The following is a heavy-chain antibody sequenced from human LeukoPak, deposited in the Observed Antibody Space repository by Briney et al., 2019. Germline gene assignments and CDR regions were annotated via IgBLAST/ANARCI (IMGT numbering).Heavy chain of an antibody. Sequence: ASVKVSCKASGYTFTGYYMHWVRQAPGQGLEWMGWINPNSGGTNYAQKFQGRVTMTRDTSISTAYMELSRLRSDDTAVYYCARDGYHDSSGYYLQFDYWGQGTLVTVSS. J-gene: IGHJ4*02. CDR1: GYTFTGYY. V-gene: IGHV1-2*02. D-gene: IGHD3-22*01. CDR2: INPNSGGT. CDR3: ARDGYHDSSGYYLQFDY.